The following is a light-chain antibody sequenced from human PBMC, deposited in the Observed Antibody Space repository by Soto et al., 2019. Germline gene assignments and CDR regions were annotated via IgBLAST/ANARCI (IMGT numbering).Light chain of an antibody. CDR3: HQYNNWPPKT. CDR1: ERVSTN. CDR2: GVS. V-gene: IGKV3-15*01. J-gene: IGKJ2*01. Sequence: EIEITQSPGTLSLSPGVNATVSSWASERVSTNLVWYHQNAGEAPGLLVYGVSTSATGIPASFSVSESVTKFTLTISSLPSEDFAVYYCHQYNNWPPKTFGQGTKVDTK.